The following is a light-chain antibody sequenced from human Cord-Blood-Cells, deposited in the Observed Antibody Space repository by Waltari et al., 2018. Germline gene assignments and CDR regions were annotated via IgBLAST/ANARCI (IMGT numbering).Light chain of an antibody. Sequence: EIVLTQSPATLSLSPGERALLSCRASQRISSYLAWYQQKPGQAPRLLIYDASNRATGIPTRFSGSGSGTDFTLTISSLEPEDFAVYYCQQRSNWWTFGQGTKVEIK. CDR1: QRISSY. V-gene: IGKV3-11*01. CDR3: QQRSNWWT. CDR2: DAS. J-gene: IGKJ1*01.